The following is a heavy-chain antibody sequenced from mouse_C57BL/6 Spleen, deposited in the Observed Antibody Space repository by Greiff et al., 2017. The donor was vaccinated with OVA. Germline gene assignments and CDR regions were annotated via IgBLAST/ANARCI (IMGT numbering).Heavy chain of an antibody. CDR3: ARWESFYYYGSRRGYFDY. Sequence: VQLQQPGAELVKPGASVKLSCKASGYTFTSYWMQWVKQRPGQGLEWIGEIDPSDSYTNYNQKFKGKATLTVDTSSSTAYMQLSSLTSEDSAVYYCARWESFYYYGSRRGYFDYWGQGTTLTVSS. D-gene: IGHD1-1*01. CDR2: IDPSDSYT. J-gene: IGHJ2*01. V-gene: IGHV1-50*01. CDR1: GYTFTSYW.